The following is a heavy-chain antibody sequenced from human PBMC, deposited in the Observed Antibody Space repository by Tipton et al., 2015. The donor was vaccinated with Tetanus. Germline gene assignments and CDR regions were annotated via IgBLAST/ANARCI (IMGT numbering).Heavy chain of an antibody. D-gene: IGHD6-6*01. CDR1: GFTFSSYG. J-gene: IGHJ4*02. Sequence: GSLRLSCAASGFTFSSYGMHWVRQAPGKGLEWVSVIYSGGSTYYADSVKGRFTISRDNSKNTLYLQMNSLRAEDTAVYYCAKGRIAAREFDPPPFDYWGQGTLVTVSS. CDR2: IYSGGST. CDR3: AKGRIAAREFDPPPFDY. V-gene: IGHV3-NL1*01.